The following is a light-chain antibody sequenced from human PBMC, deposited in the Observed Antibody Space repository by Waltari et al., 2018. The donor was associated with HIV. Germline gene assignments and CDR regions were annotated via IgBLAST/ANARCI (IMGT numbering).Light chain of an antibody. Sequence: QSTLTQPASVSGSPGQSITISCTGTSRSVGGYHYVSWYQQHPGKAPKLMIYDVRNRPSGVAKRFSGAKAGNTASLTISGLQAEDEADYYCFTYAGSNWVFGVGTKLTVL. J-gene: IGLJ3*02. CDR1: SRSVGGYHY. CDR2: DVR. CDR3: FTYAGSNWV. V-gene: IGLV2-23*02.